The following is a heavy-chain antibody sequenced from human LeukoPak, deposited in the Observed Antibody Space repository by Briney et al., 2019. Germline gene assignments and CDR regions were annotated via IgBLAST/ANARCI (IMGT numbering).Heavy chain of an antibody. D-gene: IGHD6-19*01. J-gene: IGHJ5*02. CDR3: AKGHLAVAS. CDR2: ISGSSDST. CDR1: GFTFKSYA. Sequence: GGSLRLSCAASGFTFKSYAMSWVPQAPGKGLEWVSGISGSSDSTYYADSVKGRFTISRDNSKNTLYLQMNSLRAEDTALYYCAKGHLAVASWGQGSLVTVSS. V-gene: IGHV3-23*01.